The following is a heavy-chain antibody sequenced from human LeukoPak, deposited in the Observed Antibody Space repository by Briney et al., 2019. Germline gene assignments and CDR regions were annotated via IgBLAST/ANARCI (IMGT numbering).Heavy chain of an antibody. D-gene: IGHD3-9*01. V-gene: IGHV1-18*01. CDR2: ISAYNGNT. Sequence: ASVKVSCKASGYTFTSYGISWVRQAPGQGLEWMGWISAYNGNTNYAQKLQGRVTVTTDTSTSTAYMELRSLRSDDTAVYYCAATYYDILTGYFNYYYGMDVWGQGTTVTVSS. CDR1: GYTFTSYG. CDR3: AATYYDILTGYFNYYYGMDV. J-gene: IGHJ6*02.